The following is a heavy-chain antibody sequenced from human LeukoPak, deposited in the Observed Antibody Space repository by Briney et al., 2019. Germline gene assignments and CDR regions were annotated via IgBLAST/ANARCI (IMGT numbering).Heavy chain of an antibody. D-gene: IGHD1-1*01. J-gene: IGHJ3*02. CDR1: GGSFSGYY. V-gene: IGHV4-34*01. Sequence: PSETLSLTCAVYGGSFSGYYWSWIRQPPGKGLEWIGEINHSGSTNYNPSLKSRVTISVDTSKNQFSLKLSSVTAADTAVYYCARDLGHDHTDAFDIWGQGTMVIVSS. CDR2: INHSGST. CDR3: ARDLGHDHTDAFDI.